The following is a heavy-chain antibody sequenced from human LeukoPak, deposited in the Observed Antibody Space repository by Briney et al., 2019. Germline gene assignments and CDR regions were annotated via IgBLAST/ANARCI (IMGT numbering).Heavy chain of an antibody. CDR2: ISAYNGNT. CDR3: ARGGAIPYYYDSSDAFDI. Sequence: ASVKLSCKASGYTFTSYGISWVRQAPGQGLEWMGWISAYNGNTNYAQKLQGRVTMTTDTSTSTAYMELSSLRSDDTAVYYCARGGAIPYYYDSSDAFDIWGQGTMVTVSS. V-gene: IGHV1-18*01. D-gene: IGHD3-22*01. CDR1: GYTFTSYG. J-gene: IGHJ3*02.